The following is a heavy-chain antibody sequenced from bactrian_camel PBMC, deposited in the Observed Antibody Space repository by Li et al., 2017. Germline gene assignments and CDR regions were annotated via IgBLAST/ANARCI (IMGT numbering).Heavy chain of an antibody. D-gene: IGHD3*01. CDR1: GDTYRRFC. J-gene: IGHJ4*01. Sequence: HVQLVESGGGSVQAGGSLRLSCVASGDTYRRFCMGWFRQIPGEEREEVATIDTAGGTYYDDSVKGRSRIFKDDAKNTLYLIMSSLKPEDTAMYYCAADACSYCSDGLCYTSGGTLANKYVGQGTQVTVS. CDR2: IDTAGGT. V-gene: IGHV3S55*01.